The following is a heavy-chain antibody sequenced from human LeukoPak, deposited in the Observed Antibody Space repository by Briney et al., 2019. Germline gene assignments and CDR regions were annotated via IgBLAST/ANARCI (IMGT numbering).Heavy chain of an antibody. Sequence: SEKVSCKASGGTFSSYAISWVRQAPGQGLEWMGGIIPIFGTANYAQKFQGRVTITADESTSTAYMELSSLRSEDTAVYYCARVGPYSSSWYLLQGSGWFDPWGQGTLVTVSS. D-gene: IGHD6-13*01. V-gene: IGHV1-69*01. CDR2: IIPIFGTA. CDR1: GGTFSSYA. CDR3: ARVGPYSSSWYLLQGSGWFDP. J-gene: IGHJ5*02.